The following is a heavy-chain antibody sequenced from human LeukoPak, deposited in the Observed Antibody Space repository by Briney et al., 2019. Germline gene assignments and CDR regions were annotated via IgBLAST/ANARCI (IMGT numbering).Heavy chain of an antibody. CDR3: ATGVLRYSPLGFDP. D-gene: IGHD3-9*01. CDR1: GYTLTELS. J-gene: IGHJ5*02. Sequence: ASVKVSCKVSGYTLTELSMHWVRQAPGKGLEWMGGFDPEDGETIYAQKFQGRVTMTEDTSTDTAYMELSSLRSEDTAVYYCATGVLRYSPLGFDPWGQGNLVTVSS. CDR2: FDPEDGET. V-gene: IGHV1-24*01.